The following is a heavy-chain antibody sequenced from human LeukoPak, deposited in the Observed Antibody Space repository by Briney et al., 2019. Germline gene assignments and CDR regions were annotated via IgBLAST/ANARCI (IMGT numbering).Heavy chain of an antibody. Sequence: GGSLRLSCAASGFTFSSYSMNWVRQAPGKGLEWVSSISSSSSYIYYADSVKGRFTISRDNAKKSLYLQMNSLRAEDTAVSYCSRDKSPGIAVAGDFDYWGQGTLVTVSS. CDR1: GFTFSSYS. CDR2: ISSSSSYI. J-gene: IGHJ4*02. V-gene: IGHV3-21*01. CDR3: SRDKSPGIAVAGDFDY. D-gene: IGHD6-19*01.